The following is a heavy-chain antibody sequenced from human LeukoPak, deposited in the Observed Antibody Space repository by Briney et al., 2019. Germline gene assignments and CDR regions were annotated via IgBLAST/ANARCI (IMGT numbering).Heavy chain of an antibody. CDR2: ISSNGGTT. D-gene: IGHD2-21*01. Sequence: GGSLRLSCSASGFTFSSYAMHWGRQAPGKGLEFVSTISSNGGTTYYADSLKGRFTISRDNSKNTLYLQMSSLRVEDTAVYYCVKALLKYAYFDAFDIWGQGTMVTVSS. J-gene: IGHJ3*02. CDR1: GFTFSSYA. V-gene: IGHV3-64D*06. CDR3: VKALLKYAYFDAFDI.